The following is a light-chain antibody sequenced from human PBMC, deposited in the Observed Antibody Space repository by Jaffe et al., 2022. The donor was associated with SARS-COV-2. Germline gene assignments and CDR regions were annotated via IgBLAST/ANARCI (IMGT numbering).Light chain of an antibody. Sequence: QSVLTQPPSASGTPGQRVTISCSGSSSNIGTNTVNWYQQLPGTAPKLLIHSNNQRPSGVPDRFSASKSGTSASLAISGLQSEDEAGYYCAAWDDTLYGFVFGTGTKVTVL. CDR3: AAWDDTLYGFV. J-gene: IGLJ1*01. CDR2: SNN. CDR1: SSNIGTNT. V-gene: IGLV1-44*01.